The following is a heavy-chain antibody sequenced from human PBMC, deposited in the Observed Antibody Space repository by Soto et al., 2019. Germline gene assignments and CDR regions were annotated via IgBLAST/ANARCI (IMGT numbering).Heavy chain of an antibody. Sequence: GGSLRLSCAASGFTFSSYAMSWVRQAPGKGLEWVSAISSSGGSTYYADSVKGRFTISRDNSNNTLYLQMNSLRADDTAVYYCAKDRTTGFFDYWGQGTLVTVSS. CDR1: GFTFSSYA. CDR2: ISSSGGST. D-gene: IGHD3-9*01. V-gene: IGHV3-23*01. CDR3: AKDRTTGFFDY. J-gene: IGHJ4*02.